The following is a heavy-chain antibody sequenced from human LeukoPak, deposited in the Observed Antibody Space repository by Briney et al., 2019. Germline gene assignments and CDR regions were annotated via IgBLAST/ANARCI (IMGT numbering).Heavy chain of an antibody. CDR1: GFTFDDYA. CDR2: ISWNSGSI. CDR3: AKDKSFRTYYFDY. Sequence: GRSLRLSCAASGFTFDDYAMHWVRQAPGKGLEWVSGISWNSGSIGYADSEKGRFTISRDNAKNSLYLQMNSLRAEDTALYYCAKDKSFRTYYFDYWGQGTLVTVSS. J-gene: IGHJ4*02. V-gene: IGHV3-9*01. D-gene: IGHD1-7*01.